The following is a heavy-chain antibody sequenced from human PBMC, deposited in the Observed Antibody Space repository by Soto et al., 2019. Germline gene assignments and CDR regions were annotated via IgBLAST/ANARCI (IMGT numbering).Heavy chain of an antibody. V-gene: IGHV3-13*01. D-gene: IGHD3-22*01. CDR3: ARGKGSGYYPYYFDY. Sequence: PGGSLRLSCAASGFTFSSYDMHWVRQATGKGLEWVSAIGTAGDTYYPGSVKGRFTISRENAKNSLYLQMNSLRAEDTAVYYCARGKGSGYYPYYFDYWGQGTLVTVSS. CDR1: GFTFSSYD. CDR2: IGTAGDT. J-gene: IGHJ4*02.